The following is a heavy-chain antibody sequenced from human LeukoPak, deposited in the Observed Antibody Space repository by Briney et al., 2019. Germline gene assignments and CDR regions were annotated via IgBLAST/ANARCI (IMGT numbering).Heavy chain of an antibody. Sequence: GGPLRLSCAASGFTFSSYGMHWVRQAPGKGLEWVAVISYDGSNKYYADSVKGRFTISRDNSKNTLYLQMNSLRAEDTAVYYCAKDQVDSSGALTTYYYYGMDVWGQGTTVTVSS. V-gene: IGHV3-30*18. CDR3: AKDQVDSSGALTTYYYYGMDV. J-gene: IGHJ6*02. CDR2: ISYDGSNK. CDR1: GFTFSSYG. D-gene: IGHD6-19*01.